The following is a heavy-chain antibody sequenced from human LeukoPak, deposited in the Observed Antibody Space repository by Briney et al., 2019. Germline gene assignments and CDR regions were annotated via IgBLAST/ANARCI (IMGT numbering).Heavy chain of an antibody. CDR3: ARDSAYDFLSGDPDY. J-gene: IGHJ4*02. D-gene: IGHD3-3*01. CDR1: GYTFTGYY. CDR2: INPNSGGT. V-gene: IGHV1-2*02. Sequence: ASVKVSCKASGYTFTGYYMHWVRQAPGQGLEWMGWINPNSGGTNYAQKFQGRVTMTRNTSISTAYMELSRLRSDDTAVYYCARDSAYDFLSGDPDYWGQGTLVTVSS.